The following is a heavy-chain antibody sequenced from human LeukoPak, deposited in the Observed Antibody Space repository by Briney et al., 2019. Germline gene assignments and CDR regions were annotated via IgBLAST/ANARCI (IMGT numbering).Heavy chain of an antibody. Sequence: SETLSLTCTVSGGSFGNYYWSWIRQPPGKGLEWIGYIYDSGTTNYNPSLKSRVTISIDTSKNQFSLKLSSVTAADTAVYYCARDFSAAFDIWGQGTMVTVSS. J-gene: IGHJ3*02. V-gene: IGHV4-59*01. D-gene: IGHD2/OR15-2a*01. CDR3: ARDFSAAFDI. CDR2: IYDSGTT. CDR1: GGSFGNYY.